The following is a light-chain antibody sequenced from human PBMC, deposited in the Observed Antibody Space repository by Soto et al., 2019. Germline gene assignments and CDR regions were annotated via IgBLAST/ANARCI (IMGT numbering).Light chain of an antibody. J-gene: IGKJ1*01. CDR1: QSVSSN. CDR2: GAS. V-gene: IGKV3-15*01. Sequence: EIVVTQAPSTLSVSPGDRATLSFRGSQSVSSNLAWYQQKPGQAPRRLIYGASTRATGIPARFSGSGSGTEFTLIISSLQSEDFAVYYCQHYNNWPPWTFGQGTKVDIK. CDR3: QHYNNWPPWT.